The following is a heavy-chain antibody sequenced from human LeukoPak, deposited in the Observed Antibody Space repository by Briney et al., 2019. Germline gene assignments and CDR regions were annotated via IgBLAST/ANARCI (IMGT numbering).Heavy chain of an antibody. CDR2: IKPDGSAQ. V-gene: IGHV3-7*01. CDR3: VRDPSARFYFDY. D-gene: IGHD6-6*01. Sequence: PGGSLRISCAASGFTFSNYWMTWVRQAPGKGLEWVANIKPDGSAQYYADSVRGRFIISRDNSRGTLSLQMNSLKVEDTALYYCVRDPSARFYFDYWGQGTLVTVSS. J-gene: IGHJ4*02. CDR1: GFTFSNYW.